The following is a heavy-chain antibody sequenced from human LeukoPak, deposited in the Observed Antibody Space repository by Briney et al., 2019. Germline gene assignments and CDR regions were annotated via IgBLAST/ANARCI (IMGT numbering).Heavy chain of an antibody. D-gene: IGHD1-26*01. J-gene: IGHJ4*02. CDR2: INWSGGST. Sequence: GGSLRLSCAASGFTFTTFWMVWLRPAPGKGLEWVSGINWSGGSTGYADSVKGRFTISRDNAKDSLYLQMNSLRAEDTALYYCARERGYSGSSMVNFDYWGQGTLVTVSS. V-gene: IGHV3-20*04. CDR3: ARERGYSGSSMVNFDY. CDR1: GFTFTTFW.